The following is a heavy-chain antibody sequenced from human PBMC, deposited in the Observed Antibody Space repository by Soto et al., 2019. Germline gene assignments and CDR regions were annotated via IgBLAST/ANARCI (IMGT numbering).Heavy chain of an antibody. CDR3: ARDIGRSHYIYFNP. CDR2: IYTSGST. Sequence: SETLSLTCTVSGGSISSYYWSWIRQPAGKGLEWIGRIYTSGSTNYNPSLKSRVTMSVDTSKNQFSLKLSSVTAADTAVYYCARDIGRSHYIYFNPWGQGTLVTVSS. J-gene: IGHJ5*02. D-gene: IGHD4-4*01. V-gene: IGHV4-4*07. CDR1: GGSISSYY.